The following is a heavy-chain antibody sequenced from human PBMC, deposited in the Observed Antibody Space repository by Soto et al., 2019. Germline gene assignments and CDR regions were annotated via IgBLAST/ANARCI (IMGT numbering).Heavy chain of an antibody. CDR2: ISGSGGST. D-gene: IGHD3-22*01. CDR3: AKVSVTMIVVVITGLDY. J-gene: IGHJ4*02. Sequence: GGSLRLSCAASGFTFSSYAMSWVRQAPGKGLEWVSAISGSGGSTYYADSVKGRFTISRDNSKNTLYLQMNSLRAEDTAVYYCAKVSVTMIVVVITGLDYWGQGTLVTVSS. CDR1: GFTFSSYA. V-gene: IGHV3-23*01.